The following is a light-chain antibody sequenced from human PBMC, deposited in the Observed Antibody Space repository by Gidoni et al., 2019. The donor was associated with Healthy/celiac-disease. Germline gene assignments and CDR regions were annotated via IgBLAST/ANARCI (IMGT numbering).Light chain of an antibody. J-gene: IGKJ5*01. CDR3: QQLNSYPSIT. Sequence: DIQLTQSPSFLSASVGDRVTITCWASQGISSYVAWYQQKPGKAPKLLIYAASTLQSGVPSRFSSSGSGTEFTLTISSLQPEDFATYYCQQLNSYPSITFGQGTRLEIK. CDR2: AAS. CDR1: QGISSY. V-gene: IGKV1-9*01.